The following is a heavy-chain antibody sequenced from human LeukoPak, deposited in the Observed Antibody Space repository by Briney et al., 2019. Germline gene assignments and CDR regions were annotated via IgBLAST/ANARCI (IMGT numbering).Heavy chain of an antibody. Sequence: PGGSLRLSCAASGFTFSSYSMNWVHQAPGKGLEWVSSISSSSSYIYYADSVKGRFTISRDNAKNSLYLQMNSLRAEDTAVYYCSMTAIAVARVRYDYWGQGTLVTVSS. CDR2: ISSSSSYI. D-gene: IGHD6-19*01. J-gene: IGHJ4*02. V-gene: IGHV3-21*01. CDR3: SMTAIAVARVRYDY. CDR1: GFTFSSYS.